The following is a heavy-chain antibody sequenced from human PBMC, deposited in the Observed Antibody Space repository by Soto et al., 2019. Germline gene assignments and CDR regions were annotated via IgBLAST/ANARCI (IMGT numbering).Heavy chain of an antibody. CDR2: ISAYNGNT. V-gene: IGHV1-18*01. CDR3: XXXXXXXXXFDY. Sequence: QVQLVQSGAEVKKPGASVKVSCKTSGYTFTSYAISWVRQAPGQGLEWMGWISAYNGNTHYAQKLQGRVTMTTDTXXXXXXXXXXXXXXXXXXXXXXXXXXXXXXXFDYWGQGTLVTVSS. CDR1: GYTFTSYA. J-gene: IGHJ4*02.